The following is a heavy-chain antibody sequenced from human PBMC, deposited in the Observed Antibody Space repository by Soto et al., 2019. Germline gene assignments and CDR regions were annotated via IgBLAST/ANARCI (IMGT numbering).Heavy chain of an antibody. J-gene: IGHJ5*02. D-gene: IGHD3-3*01. CDR2: IGDNGAST. CDR1: GFTFSNFA. CDR3: AKDGKYALWSGYRFAP. Sequence: EVQLLESGGGLVQPGGSLRLSCAASGFTFSNFAMNWVRQIPGKGLEWVSGIGDNGASTYYADSVKGRFTISRDNSKNMLYLEMNSLTADDTALYFCAKDGKYALWSGYRFAPWCQATLVIVPS. V-gene: IGHV3-23*01.